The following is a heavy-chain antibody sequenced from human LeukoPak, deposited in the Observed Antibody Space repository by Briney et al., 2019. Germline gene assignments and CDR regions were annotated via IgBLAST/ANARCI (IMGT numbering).Heavy chain of an antibody. D-gene: IGHD6-13*01. Sequence: GSLRLSCAASGFTFSSYSMNWVRQAPGKGLEWVSSISSSSSYIYYADSVKGRFTISRDNAKNSLYLQMNSLRAEDTAVYYCVRVSDPTTVGSSTYSSSWYLRDWGQGTLVTVSS. CDR1: GFTFSSYS. CDR2: ISSSSSYI. V-gene: IGHV3-21*01. CDR3: VRVSDPTTVGSSTYSSSWYLRD. J-gene: IGHJ4*02.